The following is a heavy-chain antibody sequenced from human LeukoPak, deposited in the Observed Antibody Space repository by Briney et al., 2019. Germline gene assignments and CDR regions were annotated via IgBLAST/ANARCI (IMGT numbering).Heavy chain of an antibody. CDR2: ISGSGGST. Sequence: PGRSLRLSCAASGFTFSSYAMSWVRQAPGKGLEWVSAISGSGGSTYYADSVKGRFTVSRDNSKNTLYLQMNSLRAEDTAVYYCANQEMGGYSYWGQGTLVTVSS. CDR1: GFTFSSYA. J-gene: IGHJ4*02. V-gene: IGHV3-23*01. D-gene: IGHD3-22*01. CDR3: ANQEMGGYSY.